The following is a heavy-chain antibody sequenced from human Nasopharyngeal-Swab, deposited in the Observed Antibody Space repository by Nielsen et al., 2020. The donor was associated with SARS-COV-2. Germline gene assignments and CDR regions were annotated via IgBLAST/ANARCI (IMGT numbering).Heavy chain of an antibody. V-gene: IGHV3-23*01. CDR3: AKDLRGPYFF. D-gene: IGHD2/OR15-2a*01. CDR2: ISGSGDISGSGGST. J-gene: IGHJ4*02. Sequence: GGSLRLSCVASGYSFRTYGMSWVRQAPGKGLEWVAAISGSGDISGSGGSTYYADSVKGRFTISRDNSKNTLSLQMNGLGAADTAVYYCAKDLRGPYFFWGQGTLVTVSS. CDR1: GYSFRTYG.